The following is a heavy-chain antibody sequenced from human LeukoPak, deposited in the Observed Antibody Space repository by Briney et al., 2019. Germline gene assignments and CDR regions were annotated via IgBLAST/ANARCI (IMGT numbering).Heavy chain of an antibody. D-gene: IGHD5-12*01. CDR2: IKSKTDGGTT. J-gene: IGHJ4*02. CDR1: GFTFSNAW. CDR3: TSTATYSSYDSFDY. Sequence: GGSLRLSCAASGFTFSNAWMSWVRQAPGKGLEWVGRIKSKTDGGTTDYAAPVKGRFTISRDDSKNTLYLQMNSLKTEDTAVYYCTSTATYSSYDSFDYWGQGTLATVSS. V-gene: IGHV3-15*01.